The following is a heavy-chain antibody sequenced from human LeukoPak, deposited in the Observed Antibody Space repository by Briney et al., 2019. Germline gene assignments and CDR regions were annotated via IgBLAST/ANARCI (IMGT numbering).Heavy chain of an antibody. CDR3: ARVFHDYGDHGLDAFDI. J-gene: IGHJ3*02. CDR1: GFTFSSYA. Sequence: GGSLRLSCAASGFTFSSYAMHWVRQAPGKGLEWVAVISYDGSNKYYADSVKGRFTISRDNSKNTLYLQMNSLRAEDTAVYYCARVFHDYGDHGLDAFDIWGQGTMVTVSS. D-gene: IGHD4-17*01. V-gene: IGHV3-30-3*01. CDR2: ISYDGSNK.